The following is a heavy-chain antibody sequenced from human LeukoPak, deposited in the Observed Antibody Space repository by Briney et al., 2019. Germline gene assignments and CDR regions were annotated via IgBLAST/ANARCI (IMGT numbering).Heavy chain of an antibody. Sequence: GGSLRLSCASTGFIFKTYGMHWVRQPPGKGLEWVAGISYDGSNKDYGDSLKGRFTISRDNSKNTLYLQMNSLRAEDTAVYYCAKVYCSSTSCQAYMDVWGKGTTVTVSS. J-gene: IGHJ6*03. CDR2: ISYDGSNK. V-gene: IGHV3-30*18. CDR3: AKVYCSSTSCQAYMDV. D-gene: IGHD2-2*01. CDR1: GFIFKTYG.